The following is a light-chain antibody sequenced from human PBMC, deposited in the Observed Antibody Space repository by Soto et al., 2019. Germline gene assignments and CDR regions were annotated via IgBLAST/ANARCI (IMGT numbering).Light chain of an antibody. CDR3: QHYSTVWS. CDR1: QSISSW. CDR2: AAS. V-gene: IGKV1-5*01. Sequence: DIQMTQSPSTLSASVGDRVIITCRASQSISSWLAWYQQKPGKAPKLLIYAASTLQSGVPSRFSGSGSGTEFTLTISSLQPEDFATYCCQHYSTVWSFGQGTKV. J-gene: IGKJ1*01.